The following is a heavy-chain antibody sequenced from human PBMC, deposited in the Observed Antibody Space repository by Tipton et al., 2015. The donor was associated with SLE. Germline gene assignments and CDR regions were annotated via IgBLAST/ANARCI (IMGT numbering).Heavy chain of an antibody. CDR1: GITFSDYG. J-gene: IGHJ4*02. CDR2: ISGSAGST. D-gene: IGHD3-16*01. Sequence: GSLRLSCAASGITFSDYGMHWVRQAPGKGLEWVSGISGSAGSTYYADSVKGRFTISRDNSKNTLYLQMNSLRAEDTAVYYCAKAMGGYSDYWGQGTLVTVSS. CDR3: AKAMGGYSDY. V-gene: IGHV3-NL1*01.